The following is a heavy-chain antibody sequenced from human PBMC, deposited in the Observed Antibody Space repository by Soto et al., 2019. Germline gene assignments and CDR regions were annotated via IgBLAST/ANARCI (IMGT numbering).Heavy chain of an antibody. CDR1: GGTFSSYA. CDR2: IIPIFGTA. D-gene: IGHD3-10*01. V-gene: IGHV1-69*06. J-gene: IGHJ6*02. CDR3: ARGGSGSYTPQYYYYGMDV. Sequence: QVQLVQSGAEVKKPGSSVKVSCKASGGTFSSYAISWVRQAPGQGLEWMGGIIPIFGTANYAQKFQGRVTITADKSTSTAYMELSSLRSEDTAVYYCARGGSGSYTPQYYYYGMDVWGQGTTVTVSS.